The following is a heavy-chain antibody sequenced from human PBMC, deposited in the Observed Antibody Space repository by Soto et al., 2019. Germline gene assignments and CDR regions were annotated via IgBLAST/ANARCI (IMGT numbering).Heavy chain of an antibody. Sequence: SVKVSCKASGGTFSSYAISWVRQAPGQGLEWMGGIIPIFGTANYAQKFQGRVTITADESTSTAYMELSSLRSEDTAVYYCARGLGYCSGGSCARGVPNLYGMDVWGQGTTVTVSS. CDR1: GGTFSSYA. CDR3: ARGLGYCSGGSCARGVPNLYGMDV. V-gene: IGHV1-69*13. J-gene: IGHJ6*02. CDR2: IIPIFGTA. D-gene: IGHD2-15*01.